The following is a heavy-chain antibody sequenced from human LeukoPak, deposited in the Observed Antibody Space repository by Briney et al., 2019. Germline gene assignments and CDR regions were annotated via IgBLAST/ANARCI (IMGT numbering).Heavy chain of an antibody. Sequence: GASLQISCKGSGYSLTSYWIGWVRQLPGKGLEWRGIIYPGGSETRYDPSFQGQVTISADSSTSTAYLQWSSLRASDTAMYYCARASRDGYNQNFDHWGQGTLVTVSS. CDR2: IYPGGSET. J-gene: IGHJ4*02. D-gene: IGHD5-24*01. CDR1: GYSLTSYW. V-gene: IGHV5-51*01. CDR3: ARASRDGYNQNFDH.